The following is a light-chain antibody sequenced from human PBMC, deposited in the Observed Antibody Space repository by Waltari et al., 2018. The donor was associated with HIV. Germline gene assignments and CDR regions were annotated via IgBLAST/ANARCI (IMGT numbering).Light chain of an antibody. CDR2: EVK. Sequence: QSALTQPPSVSASPGQSVTISCTGTSSDVGTYNRVSWYLQPPGTAPRIIIYEVKNRPSGVPDRFSRSKSGNTASLTISGLQAEDEADYYCSSYRTNNTIVFGTGTKVTVL. CDR3: SSYRTNNTIV. J-gene: IGLJ1*01. CDR1: SSDVGTYNR. V-gene: IGLV2-18*02.